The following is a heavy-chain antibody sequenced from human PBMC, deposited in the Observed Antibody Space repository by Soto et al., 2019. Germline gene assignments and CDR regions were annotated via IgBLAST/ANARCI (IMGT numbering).Heavy chain of an antibody. Sequence: SETLSLTCAVYGGSFSGYYWSWIRQPPGKGLEWIGEINHSGSANYNPSLKSRVTISVDTSKNQFSLKLSSVTAADTAVYYCARSGDYFDYWGQGTLVTVSS. CDR1: GGSFSGYY. D-gene: IGHD4-17*01. J-gene: IGHJ4*02. CDR3: ARSGDYFDY. CDR2: INHSGSA. V-gene: IGHV4-34*01.